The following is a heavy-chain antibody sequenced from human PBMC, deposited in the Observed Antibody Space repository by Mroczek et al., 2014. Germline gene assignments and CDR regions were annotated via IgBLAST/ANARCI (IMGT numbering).Heavy chain of an antibody. CDR3: ATTVGYCSGGSCYRWNWFRPR. J-gene: IGHJ4*02. CDR1: GYTFTSYD. V-gene: IGHV1-8*01. CDR2: MNPNSGNT. Sequence: QVQLVQSGAEVKKPGASVKVSCKASGYTFTSYDINWVRQATGQGLEWMGWMNPNSGNTGYAQKFQGRVTMTRNTSISTAYMELSSLRSEDTAVYYCATTVGYCSGGSCYRWNWFRPRGAQGPLVHRL. D-gene: IGHD2-15*01.